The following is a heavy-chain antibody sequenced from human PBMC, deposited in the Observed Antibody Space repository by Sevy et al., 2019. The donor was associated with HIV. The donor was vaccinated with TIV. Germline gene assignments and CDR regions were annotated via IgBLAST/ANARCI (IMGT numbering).Heavy chain of an antibody. V-gene: IGHV3-49*04. CDR2: LKSDVYGGTV. D-gene: IGHD6-19*01. CDR1: GFTFGDDC. CDR3: TQWKPAQSIFDN. J-gene: IGHJ4*02. Sequence: GGSLRVSCTASGFTFGDDCMSWVRQAPGKGLEWVAFLKSDVYGGTVDHAAYVRGRFVISRDDSKTIAYLQMNDLKTEDTGVYYFTQWKPAQSIFDNWGQGALVTVSS.